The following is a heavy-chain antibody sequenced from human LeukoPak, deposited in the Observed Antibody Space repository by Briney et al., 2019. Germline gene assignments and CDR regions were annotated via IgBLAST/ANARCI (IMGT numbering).Heavy chain of an antibody. J-gene: IGHJ4*02. D-gene: IGHD2-21*02. Sequence: SETLSLTCTVSGGSISSYYWSWIRQPPGKGLEWIGSIYYGGSTYYNPSLKSRVTISVDTSKNQFSLKLSSVTAADTAVYYCARHTYCGGDCYSPDYFDYWGQGTLVTVSS. V-gene: IGHV4-59*05. CDR1: GGSISSYY. CDR2: IYYGGST. CDR3: ARHTYCGGDCYSPDYFDY.